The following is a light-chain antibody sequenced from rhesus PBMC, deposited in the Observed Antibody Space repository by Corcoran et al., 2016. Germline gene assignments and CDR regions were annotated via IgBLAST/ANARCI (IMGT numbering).Light chain of an antibody. J-gene: IGKJ2*01. CDR2: DAS. CDR1: QGISKS. V-gene: IGKV1-33*02. CDR3: QQHKSYPYS. Sequence: DIQMTQSPSSLSASVGDTVTITCQASQGISKSLAWYQQKPGIAPKLLIYDASSLKSGVPSRFSGSGSGTEFTLTISGLQPEDVATYYCQQHKSYPYSFGQGTKVEIK.